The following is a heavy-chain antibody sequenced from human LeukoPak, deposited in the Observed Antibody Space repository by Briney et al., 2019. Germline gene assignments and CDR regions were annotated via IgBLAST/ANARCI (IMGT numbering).Heavy chain of an antibody. CDR3: ARGVRNAFDI. Sequence: PGGSLRLSCAASGFSFSSYDMHWVRQGTGKGLEWVSAIGTAGDTYYPDSVKGRFTISRENAKNSLYLQMNSLRAGDTAVYYCARGVRNAFDIWGQGTMVTVSS. D-gene: IGHD4/OR15-4a*01. J-gene: IGHJ3*02. CDR2: IGTAGDT. V-gene: IGHV3-13*04. CDR1: GFSFSSYD.